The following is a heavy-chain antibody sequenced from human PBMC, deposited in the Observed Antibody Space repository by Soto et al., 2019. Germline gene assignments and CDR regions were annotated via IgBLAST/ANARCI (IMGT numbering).Heavy chain of an antibody. D-gene: IGHD3-22*01. V-gene: IGHV3-30-3*01. J-gene: IGHJ5*02. CDR1: GFTFSSYA. CDR3: ARGDYYDSSGYYP. CDR2: ISYDGSNK. Sequence: GGSLRLSCAASGFTFSSYAMHWVRQAPGKGLEWVAVISYDGSNKYYADSVKGRFTISRGNSKNTLYLQMNSLRAEDTAVYYCARGDYYDSSGYYPWGQGTLVTVS.